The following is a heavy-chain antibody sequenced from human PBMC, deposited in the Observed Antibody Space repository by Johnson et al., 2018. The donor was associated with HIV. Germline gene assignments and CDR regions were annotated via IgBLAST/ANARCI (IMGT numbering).Heavy chain of an antibody. V-gene: IGHV3-11*04. D-gene: IGHD2-15*01. CDR3: ARDGGGLYAFDI. CDR1: EFILSDYY. Sequence: QEQLVESGGGLVKPGGSLRLSCAASEFILSDYYMSWVRQAPEKGLEWISYISGSGSTIYYADSVKGRFTIYRDTAKNSLYLQMNSLRDVDTAVYYCARDGGGLYAFDIWGQGTMVTVSS. CDR2: ISGSGSTI. J-gene: IGHJ3*02.